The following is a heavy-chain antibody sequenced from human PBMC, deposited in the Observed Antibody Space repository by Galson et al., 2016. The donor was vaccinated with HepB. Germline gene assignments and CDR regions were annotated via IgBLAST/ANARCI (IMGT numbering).Heavy chain of an antibody. J-gene: IGHJ4*02. CDR2: ISYDGGEI. CDR1: GFMFYNYG. CDR3: AKEGHTSGWTFGDY. D-gene: IGHD6-19*01. V-gene: IGHV3-30*18. Sequence: SLRLSCAASGFMFYNYGMHWVRQAPGKGPEWVAVISYDGGEIHYADSVKGRFTISGDNSKDTLYLQMNSLTAEDTAVYYCAKEGHTSGWTFGDYWGQGTPVVVSS.